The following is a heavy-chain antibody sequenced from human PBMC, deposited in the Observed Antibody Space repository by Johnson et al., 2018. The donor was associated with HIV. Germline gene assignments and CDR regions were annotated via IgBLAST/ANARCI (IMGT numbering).Heavy chain of an antibody. CDR2: IYSGGRT. CDR1: GFTVSNIY. V-gene: IGHV3-66*01. CDR3: ARAPLGYCSSSTCITDAFDV. D-gene: IGHD2-2*01. Sequence: QLVESGGGLVQPGGSLRLSCAASGFTVSNIYMSWVRQAPGKGLEWVSVIYSGGRTDYADSVKGRFTISRDNSKNTLYLQMNSLRAEDTAVYYCARAPLGYCSSSTCITDAFDVWGQGTMVTVSS. J-gene: IGHJ3*01.